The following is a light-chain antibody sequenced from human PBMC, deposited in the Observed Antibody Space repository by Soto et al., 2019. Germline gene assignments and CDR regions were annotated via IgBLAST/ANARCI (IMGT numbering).Light chain of an antibody. CDR1: NIGRKS. Sequence: SYVATQPPSVSVAPGQTARITCGGDNIGRKSVHWYQQKPGQAPVLVVYDDSDRPSGIPERFSGTNSGNTATLTIRRVEAGDEADYYCQVWDRSSDHFGTGTKLTV. CDR3: QVWDRSSDH. CDR2: DDS. J-gene: IGLJ1*01. V-gene: IGLV3-21*02.